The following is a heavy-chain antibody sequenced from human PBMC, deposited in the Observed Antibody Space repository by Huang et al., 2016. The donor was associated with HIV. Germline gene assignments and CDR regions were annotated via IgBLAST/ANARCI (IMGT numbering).Heavy chain of an antibody. CDR1: GGTFSKYA. J-gene: IGHJ4*02. V-gene: IGHV1-69*13. CDR3: ARGQLGSYGDYDVLY. Sequence: QVQLVQSGAEVKTPGSSVKVSCKASGGTFSKYAISWVRQAPGQGHEWMGGIIPTFGTPNYARKFQGRVTITADDSTSTTYVEVSSLRSEDTALYYCARGQLGSYGDYDVLYWGQGTLVTVSS. CDR2: IIPTFGTP. D-gene: IGHD4-17*01.